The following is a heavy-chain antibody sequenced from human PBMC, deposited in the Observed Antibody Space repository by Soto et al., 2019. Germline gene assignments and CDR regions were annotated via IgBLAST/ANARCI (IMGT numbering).Heavy chain of an antibody. Sequence: GGSLRLSCAASGFTVSSNYMSWVRQAPGKGLEWVSVIYSGGSTYYADSVKGRFTISRHNSKNTLYLQMNSLRAEDTAVYYCARDRVTGDRKGAVDIWGQGTMVTVSS. CDR1: GFTVSSNY. D-gene: IGHD7-27*01. J-gene: IGHJ3*02. V-gene: IGHV3-53*04. CDR2: IYSGGST. CDR3: ARDRVTGDRKGAVDI.